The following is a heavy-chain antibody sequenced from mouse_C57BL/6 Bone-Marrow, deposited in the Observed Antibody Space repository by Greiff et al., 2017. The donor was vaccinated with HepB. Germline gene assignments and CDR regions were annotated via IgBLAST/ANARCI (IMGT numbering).Heavy chain of an antibody. CDR2: ISYSGST. CDR1: GYSITSGYD. CDR3: ARRGGYDYAYWYFDV. Sequence: EVQLVESGPGMVKPSQSLSLTCTVTGYSITSGYDWHWIRHFPGNKLEWMGYISYSGSTNYNPSLKSRISITHDTSKNHFFLKLNSVTTEDTATYYCARRGGYDYAYWYFDVWGTGTTVTVSS. J-gene: IGHJ1*03. V-gene: IGHV3-1*01. D-gene: IGHD2-4*01.